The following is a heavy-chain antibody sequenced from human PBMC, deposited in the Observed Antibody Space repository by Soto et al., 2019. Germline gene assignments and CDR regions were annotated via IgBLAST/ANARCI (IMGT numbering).Heavy chain of an antibody. CDR2: ISHSGST. V-gene: IGHV4-39*01. CDR1: GGSISSSSNY. D-gene: IGHD6-13*01. J-gene: IGHJ4*02. CDR3: ARLGSSWSTQY. Sequence: PSETLSLTCSVSGGSISSSSNYWGWIRQPPGEGLEWIGTISHSGSTYYNPSLKSRVTIFADTSKNQFSLKLTSVAAADTAVYYCARLGSSWSTQYWGQGTLVTVS.